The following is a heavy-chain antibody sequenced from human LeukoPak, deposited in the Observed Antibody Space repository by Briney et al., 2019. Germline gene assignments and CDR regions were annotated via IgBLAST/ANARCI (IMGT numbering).Heavy chain of an antibody. CDR2: INHSGST. D-gene: IGHD3-16*01. Sequence: SETLSLTCAVYGGSFSGYYWSWIRQPPGKGLEWIGEINHSGSTNYNPSLKSRVTISVDTSKNQFSLKLSSVTAADTAVYYCARRLRHLFDYWGQGTLVTVPS. CDR1: GGSFSGYY. V-gene: IGHV4-34*01. J-gene: IGHJ4*02. CDR3: ARRLRHLFDY.